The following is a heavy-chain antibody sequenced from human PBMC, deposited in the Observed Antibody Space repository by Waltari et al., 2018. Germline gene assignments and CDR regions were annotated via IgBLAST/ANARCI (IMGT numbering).Heavy chain of an antibody. V-gene: IGHV1-69-2*01. CDR2: VDPQDYEA. CDR3: SLNHRFKVGPVF. J-gene: IGHJ4*02. D-gene: IGHD1-26*01. Sequence: EVQVLQSGAAVKQPEATVKISCKVSGDTFTDYFIHWFQQAPGKGFEWMGLVDPQDYEARYAEKFRGRVTIVADTSTGTSYLEFSSLTSDDSAMYFCSLNHRFKVGPVFWGQGTLVTVSS. CDR1: GDTFTDYF.